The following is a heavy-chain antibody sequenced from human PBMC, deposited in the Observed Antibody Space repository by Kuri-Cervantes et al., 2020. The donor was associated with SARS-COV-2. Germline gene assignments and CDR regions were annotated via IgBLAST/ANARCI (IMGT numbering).Heavy chain of an antibody. CDR2: ISGSGGST. D-gene: IGHD4-11*01. V-gene: IGHV3-23*01. J-gene: IGHJ3*02. Sequence: GGSLRLSCAASGFTFSSYSMNWVRQAPGKGLEWVSAISGSGGSTYYADSVKGRFTISRDNSKNTLYLQMNSLRAEDTAVYYCAKDSGLYSNYVTAYDAFDIWGQGTMVTVSS. CDR1: GFTFSSYS. CDR3: AKDSGLYSNYVTAYDAFDI.